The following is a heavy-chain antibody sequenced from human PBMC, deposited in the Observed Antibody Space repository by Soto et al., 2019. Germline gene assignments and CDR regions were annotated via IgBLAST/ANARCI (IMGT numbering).Heavy chain of an antibody. J-gene: IGHJ4*02. D-gene: IGHD6-13*01. V-gene: IGHV1-3*01. Sequence: ASVKVSCKASGYTFTSYAMHWVRQAPGQRLEWMGWINAGNGNTKYSQKFQGRVTITRDTSAGTAYMELSSLRSEDTAVYYCARVVSNIAAAGTVRYWGQGTLVTVSS. CDR3: ARVVSNIAAAGTVRY. CDR1: GYTFTSYA. CDR2: INAGNGNT.